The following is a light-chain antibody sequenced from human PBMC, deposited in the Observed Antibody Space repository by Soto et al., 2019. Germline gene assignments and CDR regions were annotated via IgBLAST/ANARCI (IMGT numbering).Light chain of an antibody. Sequence: DIQMTQSPSSLSVSVGDRVIITCRASQSINSYLNWYQQRPGKAPKILIYGATSLHGGVPSRFSGSGSETDFTLTISNLQPEDFATYYCQQTYRAPITFGQG. V-gene: IGKV1-39*01. CDR2: GAT. CDR3: QQTYRAPIT. J-gene: IGKJ5*01. CDR1: QSINSY.